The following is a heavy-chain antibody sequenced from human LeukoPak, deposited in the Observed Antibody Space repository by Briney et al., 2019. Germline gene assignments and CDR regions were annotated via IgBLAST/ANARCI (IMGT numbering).Heavy chain of an antibody. J-gene: IGHJ4*02. CDR1: GVSISGSIYY. CDR2: MHYSGST. CDR3: ATYKRGIPHEY. D-gene: IGHD1-1*01. V-gene: IGHV4-39*05. Sequence: SETPSLTCTVSGVSISGSIYYWGWIRQPPGKGLEWIATMHYSGSTYYNPSLKSRVTISVDTSKNQVSLELTSVIAADTAVYYCATYKRGIPHEYWGQGTLVTVSS.